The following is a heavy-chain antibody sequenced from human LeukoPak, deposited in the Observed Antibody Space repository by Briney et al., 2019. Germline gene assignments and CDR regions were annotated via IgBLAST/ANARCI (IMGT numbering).Heavy chain of an antibody. D-gene: IGHD2-21*02. CDR1: GFTFSSYW. Sequence: GGSLRLSCAASGFTFSSYWMSWVRQAPGKGLEWVANIKQDGSEKYYVDSVKGRFTISRDNAKNSLYLQMNSLRAEDTAVYYCAKGDLVVVTAGFDYWGQGTLVTVSS. J-gene: IGHJ4*02. CDR2: IKQDGSEK. CDR3: AKGDLVVVTAGFDY. V-gene: IGHV3-7*03.